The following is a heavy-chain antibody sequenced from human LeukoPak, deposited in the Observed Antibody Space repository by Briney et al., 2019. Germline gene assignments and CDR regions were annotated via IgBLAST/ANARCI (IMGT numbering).Heavy chain of an antibody. V-gene: IGHV3-7*01. CDR3: ARDLFYYDILTGYHYFDY. CDR2: IKQDGSEK. J-gene: IGHJ4*02. D-gene: IGHD3-9*01. Sequence: GGSLRLSCAASGFTFSSYWMSWVRQAPGKGLEWVAMIKQDGSEKYYVDSVKGRFTISRDNAKNSLYLQMNSLRAEDTAVYYCARDLFYYDILTGYHYFDYWGQGTLVTVSS. CDR1: GFTFSSYW.